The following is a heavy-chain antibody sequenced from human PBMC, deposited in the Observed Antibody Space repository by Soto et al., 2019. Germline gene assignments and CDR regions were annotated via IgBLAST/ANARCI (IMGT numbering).Heavy chain of an antibody. Sequence: QVQLVQSGAEVKKPGASVKVSCKASGYTFTSYGISWVRQAPGQGLAWMGWISAYNGNTKYAQKLQGRVTMTTGTSTSTAYMEVRSLRSDDTAVYYCARDLAVGLVDYWGQGTLVTVSS. CDR3: ARDLAVGLVDY. CDR1: GYTFTSYG. D-gene: IGHD6-19*01. J-gene: IGHJ4*02. CDR2: ISAYNGNT. V-gene: IGHV1-18*01.